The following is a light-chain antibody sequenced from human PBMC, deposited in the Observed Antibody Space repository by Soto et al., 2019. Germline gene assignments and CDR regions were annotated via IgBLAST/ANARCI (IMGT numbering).Light chain of an antibody. CDR1: SSDVGGYNY. J-gene: IGLJ1*01. CDR3: CPHTTACPYV. V-gene: IGLV2-14*01. Sequence: QAVLTQPAWVIVSTSESITISSTGTSSDVGGYNYVSWYQQHPGKAPKLMIYEVSNRPSGVSNRFSGSKSGNTASLTISGLQAEAEADYYCCPHTTACPYVLGTGTRVTVL. CDR2: EVS.